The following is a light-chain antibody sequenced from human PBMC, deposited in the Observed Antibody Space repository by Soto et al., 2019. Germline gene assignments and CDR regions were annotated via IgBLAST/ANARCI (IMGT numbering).Light chain of an antibody. J-gene: IGLJ2*01. CDR3: SSYAGSNNFVV. Sequence: QSVLTQPPSASGTPGQRVTISCSGSSSNIGSDSVNWYQQLPGTAPKLLIYRNNQRPSGVPDRLSGSKSGTSASLAISGLQSEDEADYYCSSYAGSNNFVVFGGGTKLTVL. CDR1: SSNIGSDS. CDR2: RNN. V-gene: IGLV1-44*01.